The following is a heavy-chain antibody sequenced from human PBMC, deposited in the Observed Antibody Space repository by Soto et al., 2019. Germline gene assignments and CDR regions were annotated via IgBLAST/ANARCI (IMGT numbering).Heavy chain of an antibody. CDR2: ISYDGSNK. V-gene: IGHV3-30*03. J-gene: IGHJ4*02. D-gene: IGHD1-26*01. CDR1: GFTFSSYG. Sequence: GGSLRLSCAASGFTFSSYGMHWVRQAPGKGLEWVAVISYDGSNKYYADSVKGRFTISRDNSKNTLYLQMNSLRAEDTAVYYCTRDRGGNFYGGFDYWGRGTLVTVSS. CDR3: TRDRGGNFYGGFDY.